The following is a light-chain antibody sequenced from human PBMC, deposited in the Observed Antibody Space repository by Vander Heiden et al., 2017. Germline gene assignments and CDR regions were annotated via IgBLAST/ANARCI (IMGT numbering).Light chain of an antibody. V-gene: IGLV2-14*01. CDR3: GSYTSSSTPYV. Sequence: QSALTQPASVSGSPGQSITISCTGTSSDVSRYNYVSWYQQRPGKAPNLMIYDDSNRPSGVSNRFSGSKSGNTASLTISGLQAEDEADYYCGSYTSSSTPYVFGTGTKVTVL. CDR1: SSDVSRYNY. J-gene: IGLJ1*01. CDR2: DDS.